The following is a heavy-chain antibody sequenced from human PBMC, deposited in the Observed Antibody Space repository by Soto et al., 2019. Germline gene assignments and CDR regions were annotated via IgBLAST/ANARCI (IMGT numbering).Heavy chain of an antibody. D-gene: IGHD3-10*01. Sequence: EVQLVESGGGLVQPGGSLRLSCAASGFTFSSYWMSWVRQAPGKGLEWVVNIKQDGSEKYYVDSVKGRFTISRDNAKNSLYLQMNSLRAEDTAVYYCASAPGYYGSGSYLYYYYMDVWGKGTTVTVSS. CDR2: IKQDGSEK. V-gene: IGHV3-7*01. CDR3: ASAPGYYGSGSYLYYYYMDV. CDR1: GFTFSSYW. J-gene: IGHJ6*03.